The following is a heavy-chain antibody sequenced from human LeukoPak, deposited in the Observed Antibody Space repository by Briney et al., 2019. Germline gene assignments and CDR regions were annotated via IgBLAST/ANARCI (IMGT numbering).Heavy chain of an antibody. D-gene: IGHD5-18*01. V-gene: IGHV4-34*01. Sequence: PSETLSLTCAVYGGSFSGYYWSWLRQPPGKGLEWLGEINHSGSTNYNPSLKSRVTISVDTSKNQFSLKLSSVTAADTAVYYCARGGGYSYGYYFDYWGQGTLVTVSS. J-gene: IGHJ4*02. CDR1: GGSFSGYY. CDR3: ARGGGYSYGYYFDY. CDR2: INHSGST.